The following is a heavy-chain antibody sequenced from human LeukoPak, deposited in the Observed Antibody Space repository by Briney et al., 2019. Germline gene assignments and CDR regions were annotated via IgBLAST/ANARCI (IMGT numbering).Heavy chain of an antibody. CDR2: ISAYNGNT. V-gene: IGHV1-18*01. D-gene: IGHD2-2*01. J-gene: IGHJ4*02. CDR1: GYTFTSYG. CDR3: ARVYCSSTSCYIWGSYYFDY. Sequence: ASVKVSCKASGYTFTSYGISWVRQAPGQGLEWMGWISAYNGNTNYAQKLQGRVTMTTDTSTSTAYMELRSLRSDDTAVYYCARVYCSSTSCYIWGSYYFDYWGQGTLVTVSS.